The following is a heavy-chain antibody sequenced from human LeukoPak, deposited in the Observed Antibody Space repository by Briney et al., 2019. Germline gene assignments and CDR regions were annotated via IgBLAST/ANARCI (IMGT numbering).Heavy chain of an antibody. CDR3: AKAGSGSYYKSRSGMDV. D-gene: IGHD3-10*01. CDR1: GFTFSSYA. V-gene: IGHV3-64D*06. J-gene: IGHJ6*04. CDR2: ISSSGGST. Sequence: GGSLRLSCSASGFTFSSYAMHWVRQAPGKGLEYVSAISSSGGSTNYADSVKDRFTISRDNSKNTLYLQMSILRAEDTAVYYCAKAGSGSYYKSRSGMDVWGKGTTVIVSS.